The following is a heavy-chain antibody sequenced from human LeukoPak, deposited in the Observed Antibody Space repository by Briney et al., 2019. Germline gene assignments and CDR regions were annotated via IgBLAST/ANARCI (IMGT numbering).Heavy chain of an antibody. D-gene: IGHD3-10*01. CDR3: ARGGYYYGSGSSDLSY. Sequence: IPSETLSLTCAVSGYSISSGYYWGWIRQPPGEGLEWIGYIYYSGSTNYNPSLKSRVTISVDTSKNQFSLKLSSVTAADTAVYYCARGGYYYGSGSSDLSYWGQGTLVTVSS. J-gene: IGHJ4*02. CDR2: IYYSGST. V-gene: IGHV4-38-2*01. CDR1: GYSISSGYY.